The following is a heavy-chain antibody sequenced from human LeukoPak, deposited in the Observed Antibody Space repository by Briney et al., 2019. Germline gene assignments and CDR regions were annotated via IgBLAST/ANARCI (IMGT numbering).Heavy chain of an antibody. J-gene: IGHJ4*02. D-gene: IGHD3-16*02. CDR2: ISVYTGNT. V-gene: IGHV1-18*01. Sequence: ASVKVSCKASGYTFSSYGISWVRQAPGRGLEWMGWISVYTGNTNYAQKFQGRLIVTTDTSTSTAHMELRSLTSDDTAVYYCARDQYDSVWGSHRPYFDYWGQGTLVTVSS. CDR1: GYTFSSYG. CDR3: ARDQYDSVWGSHRPYFDY.